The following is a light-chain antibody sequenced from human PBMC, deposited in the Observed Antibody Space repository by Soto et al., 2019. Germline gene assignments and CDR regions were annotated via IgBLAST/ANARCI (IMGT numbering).Light chain of an antibody. CDR1: QSIHNNY. CDR2: GSS. J-gene: IGKJ2*01. Sequence: EVVLTQSPGTLSLSPGERATLSCRGSQSIHNNYLAWYQQRPGQAPRLLIYGSSDRATGITDRFCGSGSGTDFTLTVSRLEPEDFAVYCCHQYGSSPPYTFGQGTKLEI. CDR3: HQYGSSPPYT. V-gene: IGKV3-20*01.